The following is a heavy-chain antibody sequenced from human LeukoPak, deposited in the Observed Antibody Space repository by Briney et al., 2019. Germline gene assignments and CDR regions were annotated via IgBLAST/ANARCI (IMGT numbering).Heavy chain of an antibody. CDR2: INTNTGNP. CDR3: ARDFLIIGDYWSYYYGMDV. V-gene: IGHV7-4-1*02. CDR1: GYTFTSYA. Sequence: ASVKVSCKASGYTFTSYAMNWVRQAPGQGLEWMGWINTNTGNPTYAQGFTGRFVFSLDTSVSTAYLQISSLKAEDTAVYYCARDFLIIGDYWSYYYGMDVWGQGTTVTVSS. J-gene: IGHJ6*02. D-gene: IGHD4-17*01.